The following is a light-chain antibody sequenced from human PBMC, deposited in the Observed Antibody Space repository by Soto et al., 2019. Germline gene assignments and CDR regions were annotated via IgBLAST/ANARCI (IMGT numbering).Light chain of an antibody. Sequence: QAVVTQEPSLTVSPGGTVTLTCGSSTGDVTSGRSPYWFQKKPGQAPRTLIYETTKKHSWTPARFSGSLLGGQAALTLSGAQPEDEADYFCLLSFPGARRFFGGGTKLTVL. CDR1: TGDVTSGRS. CDR2: ETT. CDR3: LLSFPGARRF. J-gene: IGLJ2*01. V-gene: IGLV7-46*01.